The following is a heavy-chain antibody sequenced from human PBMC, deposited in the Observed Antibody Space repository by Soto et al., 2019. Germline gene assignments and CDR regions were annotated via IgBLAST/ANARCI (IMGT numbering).Heavy chain of an antibody. CDR3: ARGWGSEHTSWFDP. CDR2: IYYSGST. J-gene: IGHJ5*02. V-gene: IGHV4-59*01. Sequence: SETLSLTCTVSGGSISSYYWSWIRQPPGKGLEWIGYIYYSGSTNYNPSLKSRVTISVDTSKNQFSLKLSSVTAADTAVYYCARGWGSEHTSWFDPWGQGTLVTVSS. D-gene: IGHD3-16*01. CDR1: GGSISSYY.